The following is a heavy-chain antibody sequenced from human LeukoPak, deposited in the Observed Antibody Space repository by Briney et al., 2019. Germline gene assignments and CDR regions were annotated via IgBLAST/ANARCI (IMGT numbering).Heavy chain of an antibody. V-gene: IGHV1-69*13. CDR3: ARVGSYSSSAGFDY. CDR2: IIPIFGTA. CDR1: GGTFSSYA. Sequence: ASVKVSCKASGGTFSSYAISWVRQAPGQGLEWMGGIIPIFGTANYAQKFKGRVTLTAEESTSTAYMELSSLRSEDTAVYYCARVGSYSSSAGFDYWGQGTLVTVPS. J-gene: IGHJ4*02. D-gene: IGHD6-6*01.